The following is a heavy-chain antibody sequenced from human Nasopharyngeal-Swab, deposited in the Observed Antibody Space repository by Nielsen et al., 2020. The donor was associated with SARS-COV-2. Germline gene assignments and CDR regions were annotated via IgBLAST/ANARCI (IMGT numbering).Heavy chain of an antibody. J-gene: IGHJ6*03. CDR3: ARGFIQLLHPYYYYYMDV. Sequence: SAKVSCKASGGTFSSYAISWVRQAPGQGLEWMGGIIPIFGTANYAQKFQGRVTITADESTSTAYMELSSLRSEDTAVYYCARGFIQLLHPYYYYYMDVWGKGTTVTVSS. CDR2: IIPIFGTA. D-gene: IGHD2-2*01. V-gene: IGHV1-69*13. CDR1: GGTFSSYA.